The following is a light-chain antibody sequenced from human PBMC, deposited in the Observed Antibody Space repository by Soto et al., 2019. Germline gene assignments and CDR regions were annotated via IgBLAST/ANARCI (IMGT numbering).Light chain of an antibody. CDR2: APS. CDR3: SSYTSGSTLYV. Sequence: QSALTQPASVSGSPGQSITISCTGTSSDVGGYNYVSWYQHHPGKAPRLMIYAPSNRPSGVSHRFSGSRSGNTASLTISGLQAEDEADYYCSSYTSGSTLYVFGTGTKLTVL. CDR1: SSDVGGYNY. V-gene: IGLV2-14*01. J-gene: IGLJ1*01.